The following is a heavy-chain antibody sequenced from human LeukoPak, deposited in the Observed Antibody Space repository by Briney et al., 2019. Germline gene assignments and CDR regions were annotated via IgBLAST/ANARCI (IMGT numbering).Heavy chain of an antibody. V-gene: IGHV1-69*04. CDR1: GGTFSSYA. Sequence: ASVKVSCKASGGTFSSYAISWVRQAPGQGLEWMGRIIPILGIANYAQKFQGRVTITADKSTSTAYMELSSLRSEDTAVYYCATRRTYSSSWYPSEEYFQHWGQGTLVTVSS. CDR3: ATRRTYSSSWYPSEEYFQH. J-gene: IGHJ1*01. CDR2: IIPILGIA. D-gene: IGHD6-13*01.